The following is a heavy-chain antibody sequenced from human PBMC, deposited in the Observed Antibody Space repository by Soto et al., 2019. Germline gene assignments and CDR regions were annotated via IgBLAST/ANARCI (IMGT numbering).Heavy chain of an antibody. Sequence: GGSLRLSCAASGFAFSSYDMHWVRQTTGEGLVWVSAIATAGDTNHPGSVKGRFTISRDNSKNSLYLQMSSLRADDTAVYFCAKSRGYSGDYATHYWGQGTLVTVSS. J-gene: IGHJ4*02. V-gene: IGHV3-13*01. D-gene: IGHD1-26*01. CDR2: IATAGDT. CDR3: AKSRGYSGDYATHY. CDR1: GFAFSSYD.